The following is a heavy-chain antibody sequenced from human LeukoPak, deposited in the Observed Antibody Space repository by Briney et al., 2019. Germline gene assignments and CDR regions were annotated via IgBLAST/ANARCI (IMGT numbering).Heavy chain of an antibody. V-gene: IGHV3-23*01. CDR3: AKRGVAIRVILVGFHKEAYYFDS. Sequence: GGSLRLSCAVSGITLSNYGMSWVRQAPGKGLEWVAGISDRSSRTNYADSVKGRFTISTDHPKNTLYLQMNSLRAEDTAVYFCAKRGVAIRVILVGFHKEAYYFDSWGQGALVTVSS. CDR2: ISDRSSRT. J-gene: IGHJ4*02. D-gene: IGHD3-22*01. CDR1: GITLSNYG.